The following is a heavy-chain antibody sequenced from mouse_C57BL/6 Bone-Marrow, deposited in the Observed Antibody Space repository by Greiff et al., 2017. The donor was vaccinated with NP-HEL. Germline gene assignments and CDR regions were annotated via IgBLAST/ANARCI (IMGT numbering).Heavy chain of an antibody. D-gene: IGHD4-1*01. J-gene: IGHJ4*01. CDR1: GYTFTSYW. CDR2: IYPGSGST. V-gene: IGHV1-55*01. CDR3: ARWDQTAMDY. Sequence: QVQLLQPGAELVKPGASVKMSCKASGYTFTSYWITWVKQRPGQGLEWIGDIYPGSGSTYYNDKFKSKATLTVDTSSSTAYMQLSSLTSEDSAVYYCARWDQTAMDYWGQGTSVTVSS.